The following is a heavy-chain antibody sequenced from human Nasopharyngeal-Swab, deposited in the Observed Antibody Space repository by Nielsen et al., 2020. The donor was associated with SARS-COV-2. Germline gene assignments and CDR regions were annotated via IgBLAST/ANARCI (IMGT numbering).Heavy chain of an antibody. J-gene: IGHJ6*02. CDR1: GYTFTSYG. V-gene: IGHV1-18*01. CDR3: ARSYSSSWYDSYYYYYGMDV. Sequence: SVKVSCKASGYTFTSYGISWVRQAPGQGLEWMGWISAYNGNTNYAQKLQGRVTMTTDTSTSTAYMELRSLRSDDTAVYYCARSYSSSWYDSYYYYYGMDVWGQGTTVTVSS. D-gene: IGHD6-13*01. CDR2: ISAYNGNT.